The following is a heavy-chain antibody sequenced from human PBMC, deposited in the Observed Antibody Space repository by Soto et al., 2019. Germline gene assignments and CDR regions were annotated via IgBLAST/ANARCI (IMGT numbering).Heavy chain of an antibody. CDR2: VSGYNGIT. Sequence: ASVKVSCKASGYSFTSHGFSWVRQAPGRGLEWMAWVSGYNGITDIPQKFQGRVTLTIEPTTNTAYMELRSLRSDDTAVHFCARHSSTSSIWFHHWGQGTRVTVSS. D-gene: IGHD2-2*01. J-gene: IGHJ5*02. V-gene: IGHV1-18*04. CDR1: GYSFTSHG. CDR3: ARHSSTSSIWFHH.